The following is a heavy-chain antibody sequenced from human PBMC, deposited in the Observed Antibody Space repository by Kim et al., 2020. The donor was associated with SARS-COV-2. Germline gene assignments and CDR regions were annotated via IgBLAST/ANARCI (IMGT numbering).Heavy chain of an antibody. Sequence: AQKFQGRVTITADKSTSTAYMELSSLRSEDTAVYYCARVDSSNYYYYMDVWGKGTTVTVSS. V-gene: IGHV1-69*04. J-gene: IGHJ6*03. D-gene: IGHD3-22*01. CDR3: ARVDSSNYYYYMDV.